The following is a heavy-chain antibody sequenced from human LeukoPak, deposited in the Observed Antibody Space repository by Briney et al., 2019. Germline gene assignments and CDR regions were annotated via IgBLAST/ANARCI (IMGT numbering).Heavy chain of an antibody. CDR3: ARDLGIAAAGTAYDAFDI. V-gene: IGHV3-53*01. Sequence: GGSLRLSCAASGFTVSSNYRSWVRQAPGKGLEWVSVIYSGGSTYYADSVKGRFTISRDNSKNTLYLQMNSLRAEDTAVYYCARDLGIAAAGTAYDAFDIWGQGTMVTVSS. CDR2: IYSGGST. J-gene: IGHJ3*02. CDR1: GFTVSSNY. D-gene: IGHD6-13*01.